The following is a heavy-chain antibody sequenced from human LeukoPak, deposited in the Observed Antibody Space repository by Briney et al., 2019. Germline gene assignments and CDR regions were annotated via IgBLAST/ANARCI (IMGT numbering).Heavy chain of an antibody. V-gene: IGHV4-59*01. J-gene: IGHJ4*02. CDR3: ARRRYSSRFDY. Sequence: SETLSLTCTVSGGSIRSYYWSWIRQPPGRGLDWIGYIYYSGSTNYNPSLKSRVTISVDTSKNQFSLKLSSVPAADTAVYYCARRRYSSRFDYWGQGTLVTVSS. CDR1: GGSIRSYY. D-gene: IGHD6-13*01. CDR2: IYYSGST.